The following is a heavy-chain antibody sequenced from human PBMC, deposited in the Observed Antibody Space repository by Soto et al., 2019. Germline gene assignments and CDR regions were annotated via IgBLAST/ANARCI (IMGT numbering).Heavy chain of an antibody. CDR3: ASKDYSSGWYVIDY. D-gene: IGHD6-19*01. Sequence: GGSLRLSCAAPGFTFSSYAMSWVRQAPGKGLEWVSAISGSGGSTYYADSVKGRFTISRDNSKNTLYLQMNSLRAEDTAVYYCASKDYSSGWYVIDYWGQGTLVTVSS. CDR2: ISGSGGST. V-gene: IGHV3-23*01. J-gene: IGHJ4*02. CDR1: GFTFSSYA.